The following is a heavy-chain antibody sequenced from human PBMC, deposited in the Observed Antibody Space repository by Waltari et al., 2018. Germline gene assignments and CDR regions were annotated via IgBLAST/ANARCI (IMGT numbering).Heavy chain of an antibody. D-gene: IGHD3-3*01. CDR1: GGSISSSSYY. CDR2: IYYRWST. Sequence: QLQLQESGPGLVKPSETLSLTCTVSGGSISSSSYYWGWIRQPPGKGLEWIGSIYYRWSTYYNPSLKSRVTISVDTSKNQFSLKLSSVTAADTAVYYCASQIHDFWSGYFSHWGQGTLVTVSS. J-gene: IGHJ4*02. CDR3: ASQIHDFWSGYFSH. V-gene: IGHV4-39*01.